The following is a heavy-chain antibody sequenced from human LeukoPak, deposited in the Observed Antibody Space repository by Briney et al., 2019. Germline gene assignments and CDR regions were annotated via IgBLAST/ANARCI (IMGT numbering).Heavy chain of an antibody. CDR1: GGSISSYY. J-gene: IGHJ4*02. CDR3: AREVGQIDY. V-gene: IGHV4-59*01. Sequence: SETLSLTCTVSGGSISSYYWSWIRQPPGKGLEWIGYIYYSGSTNYNPSLKSRVTITVDTSKNQFSLKLSSVTAADTAVYYCAREVGQIDYWGQGTLVTVSS. CDR2: IYYSGST.